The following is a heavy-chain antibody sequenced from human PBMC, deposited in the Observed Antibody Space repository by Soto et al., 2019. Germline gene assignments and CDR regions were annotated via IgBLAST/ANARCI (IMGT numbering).Heavy chain of an antibody. D-gene: IGHD5-12*01. CDR2: IYYSGST. Sequence: SETLSLTCTVSGGSISSGGYYWSWIPQHPGKGLEWIGYIYYSGSTYYNPSLKSRVTISVDTSKNQFSLKLSSVTAADTAVYYCARDPSGYVYFDYWGQGTLVTVSS. J-gene: IGHJ4*02. CDR3: ARDPSGYVYFDY. CDR1: GGSISSGGYY. V-gene: IGHV4-31*03.